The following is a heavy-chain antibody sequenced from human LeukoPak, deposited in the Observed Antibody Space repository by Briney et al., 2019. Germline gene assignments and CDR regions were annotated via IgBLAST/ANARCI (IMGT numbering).Heavy chain of an antibody. V-gene: IGHV4-59*02. Sequence: GSLRLSCAASGFTVSSNYMSWVRQAPGKGLEWIGYIYHSGSTNYNPSLKSRVTISVDTSKNQFSLKLSSVTAADTAVYYCARGGGYASPIGYWGQGALVTVSS. CDR3: ARGGGYASPIGY. J-gene: IGHJ4*02. CDR1: GFTVSSNY. CDR2: IYHSGST. D-gene: IGHD5-12*01.